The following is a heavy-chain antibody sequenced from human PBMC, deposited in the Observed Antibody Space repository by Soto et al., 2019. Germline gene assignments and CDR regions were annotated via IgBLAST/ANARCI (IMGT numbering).Heavy chain of an antibody. Sequence: QVQLVESGGGLVKPGGSLRLSCAASGFTFSDYYMSWIRQAPGKGLEWVSYISSSSSYTNYADSVKGRFTISRDNAKNSLYLQMNSLRAEDTAVYYCARGTVITMVRGSTTFDYWGQGTLVTVSS. J-gene: IGHJ4*02. CDR2: ISSSSSYT. V-gene: IGHV3-11*05. D-gene: IGHD3-10*01. CDR1: GFTFSDYY. CDR3: ARGTVITMVRGSTTFDY.